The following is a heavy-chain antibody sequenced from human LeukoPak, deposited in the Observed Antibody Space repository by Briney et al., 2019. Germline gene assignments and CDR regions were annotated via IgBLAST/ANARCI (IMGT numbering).Heavy chain of an antibody. CDR1: GGSISSHY. CDR2: IYYSGST. V-gene: IGHV4-59*11. Sequence: SETLSLTCTVSGGSISSHYWSWIRQPPGKGLEGIGYIYYSGSTNYNPSLKSRVTISVDTSKNQFSLKLSSVTAADKAVYYCARVERGSSSWYWDYWGQGTLVTVSS. CDR3: ARVERGSSSWYWDY. D-gene: IGHD6-13*01. J-gene: IGHJ4*02.